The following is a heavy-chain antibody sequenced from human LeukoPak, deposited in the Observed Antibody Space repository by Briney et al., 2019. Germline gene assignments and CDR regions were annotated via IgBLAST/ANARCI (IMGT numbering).Heavy chain of an antibody. J-gene: IGHJ3*02. V-gene: IGHV3-7*03. CDR2: IKQDGSEK. Sequence: GGSLRLSCAASGFTFSSYWMSWVRQAPGKGLEWVANIKQDGSEKYYVDSVKGRFTISRDNAKNSLYLQMNSLRAEDTAVYYCAKVPSEDAFDIWGQGTMVTVSS. CDR1: GFTFSSYW. CDR3: AKVPSEDAFDI. D-gene: IGHD3-10*01.